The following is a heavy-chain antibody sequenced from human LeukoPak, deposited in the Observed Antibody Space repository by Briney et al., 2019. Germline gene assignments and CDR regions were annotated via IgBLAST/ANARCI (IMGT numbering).Heavy chain of an antibody. CDR2: ISGSGGST. J-gene: IGHJ5*02. D-gene: IGHD5-18*01. V-gene: IGHV3-23*01. CDR3: ARDRVGGYTYGGNWFDP. Sequence: SGGSLRLSCAASGFTFSSYAMSWVRQAPGKGLEWVSAISGSGGSTYYADSVKGRFTISRDNSKNTLYLQMNSLRAEDTAVYYCARDRVGGYTYGGNWFDPWGPGTLVTVSS. CDR1: GFTFSSYA.